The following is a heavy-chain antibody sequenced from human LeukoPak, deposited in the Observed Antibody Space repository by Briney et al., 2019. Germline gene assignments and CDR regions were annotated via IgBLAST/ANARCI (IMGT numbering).Heavy chain of an antibody. V-gene: IGHV3-9*01. J-gene: IGHJ3*02. CDR1: GFTFDDYA. CDR2: ISWNSGSI. CDR3: AKDMVASGWYRAFDI. D-gene: IGHD6-19*01. Sequence: GGSLRLSCAASGFTFDDYAMHWVRHAPGKGLEWVSGISWNSGSIGYADSVKGRFTISRDNAKNSLYLQMNSLRAEDTALYYCAKDMVASGWYRAFDIWGQGTMVTVSS.